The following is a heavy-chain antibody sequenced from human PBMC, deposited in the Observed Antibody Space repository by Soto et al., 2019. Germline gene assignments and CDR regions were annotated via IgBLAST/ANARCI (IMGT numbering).Heavy chain of an antibody. J-gene: IGHJ5*02. V-gene: IGHV4-39*01. CDR3: ARGLAYSGYDSNWFDH. Sequence: ETLSLTCIVAGCSISSSSYYWGWILQPRGKGLEWIGSIYYSGSTYYNPSLKSRVTISVDTSKNQFSLKLSSVTAADTAVYYCARGLAYSGYDSNWFDHWGQGTLVTVSS. D-gene: IGHD5-12*01. CDR1: GCSISSSSYY. CDR2: IYYSGST.